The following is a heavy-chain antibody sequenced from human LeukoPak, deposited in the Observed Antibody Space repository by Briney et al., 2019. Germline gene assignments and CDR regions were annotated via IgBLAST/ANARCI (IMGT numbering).Heavy chain of an antibody. CDR2: ITGSDT. J-gene: IGHJ4*02. CDR3: AKRVGSYGHFDY. CDR1: GFTFSSCR. V-gene: IGHV3-23*01. Sequence: GGSPRLYCSASGFTFSSCRMGWVPQAPGNGLEWVSAITGSDTYYADSVRGRFTISRDNSKNTLYLQMNSLRAEDTAVYYCAKRVGSYGHFDYWGQGTLVTVSS. D-gene: IGHD5-18*01.